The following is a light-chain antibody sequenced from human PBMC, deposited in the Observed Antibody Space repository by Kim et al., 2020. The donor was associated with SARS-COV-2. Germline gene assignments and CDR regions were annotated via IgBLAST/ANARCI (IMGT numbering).Light chain of an antibody. J-gene: IGLJ2*01. V-gene: IGLV1-47*01. CDR2: RND. CDR3: ATWEDNLTVHVI. CDR1: DSNIGKNF. Sequence: QSVLTQPISVSAPPGQRVTISCSGSDSNIGKNFVHWYQQFPGAAPKLLIFRNDERPSGVSDRFSGSKSGTSASLAISGLRSEDEADYYCATWEDNLTVHVIIGGGTQLTVL.